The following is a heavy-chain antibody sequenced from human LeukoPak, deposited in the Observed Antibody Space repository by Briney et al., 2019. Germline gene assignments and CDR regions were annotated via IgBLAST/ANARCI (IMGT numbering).Heavy chain of an antibody. D-gene: IGHD5-18*01. J-gene: IGHJ5*02. CDR2: ITDSGTGT. V-gene: IGHV3-23*01. CDR1: GFTFSSYA. CDR3: ARTGYNYGTPLNH. Sequence: GGSLRLSCAASGFTFSSYALSWVRQAPGKGLEWVSGITDSGTGTYYADSVKGRFTISRDNSKNTVYLQMSSLRAEDTAVYYCARTGYNYGTPLNHWGQGTLVTVSS.